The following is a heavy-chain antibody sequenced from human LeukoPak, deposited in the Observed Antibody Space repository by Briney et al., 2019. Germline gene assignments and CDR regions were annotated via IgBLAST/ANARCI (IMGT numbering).Heavy chain of an antibody. Sequence: ASVKVSCKASGGTFTSYYMHWVRQAPGQGLEWMGIINPSGGSTSYAQKFQGRVTMTRDMSTSTVYMELSSLRSEDTAVYYCARGGYYYDSSGYYYYFDYWGQGTLVTVSS. D-gene: IGHD3-22*01. CDR1: GGTFTSYY. CDR3: ARGGYYYDSSGYYYYFDY. J-gene: IGHJ4*02. CDR2: INPSGGST. V-gene: IGHV1-46*01.